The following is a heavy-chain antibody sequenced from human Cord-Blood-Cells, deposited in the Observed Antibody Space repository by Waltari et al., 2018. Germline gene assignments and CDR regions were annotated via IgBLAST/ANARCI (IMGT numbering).Heavy chain of an antibody. CDR3: AKDIRYSSSWYFDY. Sequence: EVQLVESGGVVVQPGGSLRLSCAASGFTFADYTMHWVRQAPGKGLEWVSLISWDGSNTYYADSVKGRFTISRDNSKNSLYLQMNSLRTEDTALYYCAKDIRYSSSWYFDYWGQGTLVTVSS. V-gene: IGHV3-43*01. D-gene: IGHD6-13*01. CDR1: GFTFADYT. CDR2: ISWDGSNT. J-gene: IGHJ4*02.